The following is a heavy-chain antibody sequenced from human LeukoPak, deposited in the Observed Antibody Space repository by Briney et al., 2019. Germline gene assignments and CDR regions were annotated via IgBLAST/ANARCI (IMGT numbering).Heavy chain of an antibody. V-gene: IGHV3-30*01. CDR2: ISYDGSNK. D-gene: IGHD2-2*01. CDR3: ARDSASGSYAPADYYYYYMDV. Sequence: GRSLRLSCAASGFTFSSYAMHWVRQAPGKGLEWVAVISYDGSNKYYADSVKGRFNISRDNSKNTLYLQMNSLRAEDTAVYYCARDSASGSYAPADYYYYYMDVWGKGTTVTVSS. CDR1: GFTFSSYA. J-gene: IGHJ6*03.